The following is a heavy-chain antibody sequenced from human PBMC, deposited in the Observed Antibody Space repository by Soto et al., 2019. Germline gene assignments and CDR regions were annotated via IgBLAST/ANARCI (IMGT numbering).Heavy chain of an antibody. J-gene: IGHJ4*02. Sequence: SGTLSLTCTVSGGSISSGDYYWSWIRQPPGKGLEWIGYIYYSGSTYYNPSLKSRVTISVDTSKNQFSLKVSSVTAADTAVYFCATRPQAGGWRGVFDYWSQGSLVTVSS. V-gene: IGHV4-30-4*01. CDR2: IYYSGST. CDR1: GGSISSGDYY. D-gene: IGHD2-15*01. CDR3: ATRPQAGGWRGVFDY.